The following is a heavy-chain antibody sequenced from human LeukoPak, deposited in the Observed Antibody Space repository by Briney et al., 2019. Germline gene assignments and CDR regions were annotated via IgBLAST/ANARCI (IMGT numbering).Heavy chain of an antibody. Sequence: GGSLRLPCAASGLTVSSNYMSWVRQAPGKGLEWVSVIYSGGSTYYADSVKGRFTISRDNSKNTLYLQMNSLRAEDTAVYYCARVEMATIFASDIWGQGTLVTVSS. V-gene: IGHV3-66*02. CDR1: GLTVSSNY. CDR2: IYSGGST. D-gene: IGHD5-24*01. CDR3: ARVEMATIFASDI. J-gene: IGHJ3*02.